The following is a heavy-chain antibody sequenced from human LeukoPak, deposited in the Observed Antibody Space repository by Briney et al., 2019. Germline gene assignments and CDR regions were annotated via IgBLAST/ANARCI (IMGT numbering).Heavy chain of an antibody. CDR3: ARRVAGSGWEYYFDY. CDR2: ISAYSGNT. Sequence: ASVKVSCKASGYTFTSYGISWVRQAPGQGLEWMGWISAYSGNTNYAQKLQGRVTMTTDTSTSTAYMELRSLRSDDTAVYYCARRVAGSGWEYYFDYWGQGTLVTVSS. V-gene: IGHV1-18*01. D-gene: IGHD6-19*01. CDR1: GYTFTSYG. J-gene: IGHJ4*02.